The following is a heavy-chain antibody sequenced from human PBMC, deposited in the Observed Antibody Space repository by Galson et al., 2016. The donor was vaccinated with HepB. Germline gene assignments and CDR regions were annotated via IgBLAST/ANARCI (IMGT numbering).Heavy chain of an antibody. CDR2: ISYDGSDK. D-gene: IGHD3-9*01. V-gene: IGHV3-30*18. CDR1: GFIFSNYG. CDR3: AKTYNYEILTGYYMS. Sequence: SLRLSCAASGFIFSNYGMHWVRQAPGKGLEWVAVISYDGSDKYSTNSVKGRFTISRDNSKNTLYLQMNSLRPEDTAVYYCAKTYNYEILTGYYMSWGQGTLVTVSS. J-gene: IGHJ5*02.